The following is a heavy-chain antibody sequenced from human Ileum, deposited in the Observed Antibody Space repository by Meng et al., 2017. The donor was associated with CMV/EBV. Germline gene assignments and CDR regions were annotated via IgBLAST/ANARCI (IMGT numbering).Heavy chain of an antibody. J-gene: IGHJ4*02. Sequence: QIPLNGAGLKLAKPQHTLPWTFTCFGFSHVTSGGGGGALRQRLGRARECHALIYRGNDKRYSPSLNSRLTISKDTYKNEVVLTMTNMDPVDTGTYYCAHVVGGYYPSRPDYWGQGTLVTVSS. CDR2: IYRGNDK. CDR3: AHVVGGYYPSRPDY. D-gene: IGHD5-18*01. CDR1: GFSHVTSGGG. V-gene: IGHV2-5*02.